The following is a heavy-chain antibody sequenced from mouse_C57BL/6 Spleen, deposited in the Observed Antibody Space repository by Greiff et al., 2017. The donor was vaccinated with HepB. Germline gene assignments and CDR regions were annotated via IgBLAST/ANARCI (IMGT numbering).Heavy chain of an antibody. CDR3: ERQNWDDYAMDY. Sequence: EVKLVESGGGLVQPGGSLKLSCAASGFTFSDYYMYWVRQTPEKRLEWVAYISNGGGSTYYPDTVKGRFTISRDNAKNTLYLQMSRLKSEDTAMYYCERQNWDDYAMDYWGQGTSVTVSS. V-gene: IGHV5-12*01. D-gene: IGHD4-1*01. CDR1: GFTFSDYY. J-gene: IGHJ4*01. CDR2: ISNGGGST.